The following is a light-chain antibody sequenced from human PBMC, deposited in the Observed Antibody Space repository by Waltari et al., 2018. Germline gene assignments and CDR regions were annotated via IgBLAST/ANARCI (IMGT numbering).Light chain of an antibody. Sequence: EIVLTQSPGTLSLSPGERATLPCRASQSVSSTYLAWYQQKPGQAPGLLIYGASNRATGIPDRFSGSGSGTDFTLTISSLQSEDFAIYYCQQYYNWLWTFGQGTKVEIK. V-gene: IGKV3-20*01. CDR3: QQYYNWLWT. CDR2: GAS. CDR1: QSVSSTY. J-gene: IGKJ1*01.